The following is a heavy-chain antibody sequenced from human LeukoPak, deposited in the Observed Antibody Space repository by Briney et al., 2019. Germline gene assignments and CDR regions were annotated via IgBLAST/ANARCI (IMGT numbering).Heavy chain of an antibody. Sequence: GGSLRLSCAASGFTFSSYGMHWVRQAPGKGLEWVAVISYDGSNKYYADCVKGRFTISRDNSKNTLYLQMNSLRAEDTAVYYCAKGAPYYYGDGGIDYWGQGTLVTVSS. CDR1: GFTFSSYG. D-gene: IGHD3-10*01. V-gene: IGHV3-30*18. CDR2: ISYDGSNK. J-gene: IGHJ4*02. CDR3: AKGAPYYYGDGGIDY.